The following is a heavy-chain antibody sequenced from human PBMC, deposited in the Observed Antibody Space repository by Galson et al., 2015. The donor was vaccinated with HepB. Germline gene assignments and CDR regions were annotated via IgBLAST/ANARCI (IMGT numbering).Heavy chain of an antibody. V-gene: IGHV1-8*01. CDR3: ARDYGGNSEVTIDY. CDR1: GYTFTSYD. D-gene: IGHD4-23*01. CDR2: MNPNSGNT. J-gene: IGHJ4*02. Sequence: SVKVSCKASGYTFTSYDINWVRQATGQGLEWMGWMNPNSGNTGYAQKFQGRVTMTRNTSISTAYMELSSLRSDDTAVYYCARDYGGNSEVTIDYWGQGTLVTVSS.